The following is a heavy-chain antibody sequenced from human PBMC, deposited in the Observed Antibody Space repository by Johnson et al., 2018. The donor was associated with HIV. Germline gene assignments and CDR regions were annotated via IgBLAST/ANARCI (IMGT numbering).Heavy chain of an antibody. D-gene: IGHD6-6*01. V-gene: IGHV3-66*01. Sequence: VQLVESGGGVVQPGRSLRLSCAASGFTVSSNYMSWVRQAPGKGLEWVSVIYSGDTTYYADSVKGRFTISRDTSKNTLYLQMNSLRAEDTAVYYCARDWNEYSSSDGAFDIWGQGTMVTVSS. J-gene: IGHJ3*02. CDR1: GFTVSSNY. CDR3: ARDWNEYSSSDGAFDI. CDR2: IYSGDTT.